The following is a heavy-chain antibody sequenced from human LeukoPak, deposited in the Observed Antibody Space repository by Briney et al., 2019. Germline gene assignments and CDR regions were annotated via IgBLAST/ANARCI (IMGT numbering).Heavy chain of an antibody. Sequence: GRSLRLSCAASGFTFDDYAMHWVRQAPGKGLEWVSGISWNSGSIGYADSVKGRFTISRDNAKNSLYLQMNSLRAEDTALYYCAKDFMHYYDSSVDYAFDIWGQGTMVTVSS. D-gene: IGHD3-22*01. J-gene: IGHJ3*02. CDR3: AKDFMHYYDSSVDYAFDI. CDR2: ISWNSGSI. CDR1: GFTFDDYA. V-gene: IGHV3-9*01.